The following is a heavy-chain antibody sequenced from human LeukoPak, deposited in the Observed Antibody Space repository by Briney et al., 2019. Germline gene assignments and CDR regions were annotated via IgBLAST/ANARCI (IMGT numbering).Heavy chain of an antibody. D-gene: IGHD3-10*01. CDR1: GFTFDDYG. CDR2: INWHGGST. Sequence: GGSLRLSCAASGFTFDDYGMSWVRQAPGKGLEWVSGINWHGGSTGYADSLKGRFTISRDNAKNSVYLEMNSLRVEDTGIYYCARFTRSASYEVYWGQGTLVTVSS. CDR3: ARFTRSASYEVY. V-gene: IGHV3-20*04. J-gene: IGHJ4*02.